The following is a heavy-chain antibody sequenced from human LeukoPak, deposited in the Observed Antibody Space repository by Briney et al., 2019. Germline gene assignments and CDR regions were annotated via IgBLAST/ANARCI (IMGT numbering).Heavy chain of an antibody. CDR2: ISTNTGNP. D-gene: IGHD1-1*01. V-gene: IGHV7-4-1*01. CDR3: QH. J-gene: IGHJ1*01. CDR1: GYIFDIYA. Sequence: ASVRVSCKASGYIFDIYALIWVRQAPGQGLEFMGWISTNTGNPTYAQGFTGRFVFSLDTSVSTAYYCARDYTLTIGTTTYFQHWGQGTLITVSS.